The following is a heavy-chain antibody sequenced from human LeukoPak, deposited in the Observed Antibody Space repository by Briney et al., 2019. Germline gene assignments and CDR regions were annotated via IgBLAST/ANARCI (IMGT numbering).Heavy chain of an antibody. J-gene: IGHJ6*03. CDR3: ARTTEAHSWRTRYYDYYMDV. Sequence: SETLSLTCTVSGGSISSYYWSWIRQPAGKGLEWIGRIYTSGSTNYNPSLKSRVTISLDTSKNQFSLKLSSVTAADTAVYYCARTTEAHSWRTRYYDYYMDVWGKGTTVTVSS. CDR1: GGSISSYY. D-gene: IGHD6-13*01. CDR2: IYTSGST. V-gene: IGHV4-4*07.